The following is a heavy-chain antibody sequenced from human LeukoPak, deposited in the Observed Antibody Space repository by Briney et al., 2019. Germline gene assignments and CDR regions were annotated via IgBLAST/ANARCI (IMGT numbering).Heavy chain of an antibody. CDR2: TNGDGNDI. CDR3: AKDRRSSGWCFDY. D-gene: IGHD6-19*01. Sequence: GGSLRLSCAVSGFTLSNSWMHWVRQAPGKGLVWVARTNGDGNDISYADSVKGRFTISRDSAENTLYLQMNSLRVEDTVLYYCAKDRRSSGWCFDYWGQGTLVTVSS. V-gene: IGHV3-74*01. CDR1: GFTLSNSW. J-gene: IGHJ4*02.